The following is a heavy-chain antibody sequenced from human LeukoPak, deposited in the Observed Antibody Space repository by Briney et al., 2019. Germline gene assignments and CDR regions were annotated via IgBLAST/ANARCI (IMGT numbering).Heavy chain of an antibody. CDR1: GFTFTSYG. V-gene: IGHV3-33*01. CDR3: ARDPAVTTSGVFQH. D-gene: IGHD4-17*01. Sequence: GGSLRLSCAASGFTFTSYGMHGVRQAPGKGLEWVAVIWYDGSTNYYADSVKGRFTISRDNSKNTLYLQMNSLRVEDTAVYYCARDPAVTTSGVFQHWGQGTLVTVSS. CDR2: IWYDGSTN. J-gene: IGHJ1*01.